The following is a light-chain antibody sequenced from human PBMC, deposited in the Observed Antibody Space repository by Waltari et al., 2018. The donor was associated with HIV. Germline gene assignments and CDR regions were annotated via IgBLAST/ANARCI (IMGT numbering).Light chain of an antibody. CDR1: SSDVGSCKF. CDR3: CSCATPNTRV. J-gene: IGLJ3*02. CDR2: EGP. V-gene: IGLV2-23*01. Sequence: QSALTQPASVSGSPGQSIPISSTGTSSDVGSCKFVSWYQQHPGKAPKLLIYEGPKRPSGVSNRFSASKSGNTASLTISGLQAEDEADYYCCSCATPNTRVFGGGTKLTVL.